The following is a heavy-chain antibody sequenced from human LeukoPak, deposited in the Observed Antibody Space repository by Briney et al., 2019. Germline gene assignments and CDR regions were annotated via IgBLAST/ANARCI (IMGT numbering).Heavy chain of an antibody. D-gene: IGHD2-2*01. CDR2: VHFSGST. CDR1: GGSIVTSRYY. J-gene: IGHJ6*03. CDR3: ARGHCASTSCLTHYYYYMDV. V-gene: IGHV4-39*02. Sequence: SETLSLTCTVSGGSIVTSRYYWGWVRQPPGKGLEWIGDVHFSGSTYYNPSLRSRLSISVDTSKNQFSLKLNSVTVADTAVYYCARGHCASTSCLTHYYYYMDVWGKGTTVTVSS.